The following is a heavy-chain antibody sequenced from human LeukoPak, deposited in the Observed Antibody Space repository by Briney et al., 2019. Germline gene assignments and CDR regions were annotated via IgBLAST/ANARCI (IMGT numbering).Heavy chain of an antibody. J-gene: IGHJ4*02. D-gene: IGHD5-12*01. Sequence: GGSLRLSCAASGFTFSSYSMNWVRQAPGKGLEWVSSISSSSSYIYYADSVKGRFTISRGNAKNSLYLQMNSLRAEDTAVYYCARVLYSGYDSDYWGQGTLVTVSS. CDR2: ISSSSSYI. CDR1: GFTFSSYS. V-gene: IGHV3-21*01. CDR3: ARVLYSGYDSDY.